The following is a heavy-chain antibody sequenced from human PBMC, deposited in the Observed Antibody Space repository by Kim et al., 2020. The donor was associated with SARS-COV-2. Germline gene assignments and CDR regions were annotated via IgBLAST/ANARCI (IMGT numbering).Heavy chain of an antibody. V-gene: IGHV7-4-1*02. J-gene: IGHJ5*02. CDR1: GYTFTSYA. CDR3: ARDQRYCSGGSCYAGYNWFDP. D-gene: IGHD2-15*01. CDR2: INTNTGNP. Sequence: ASVKVSCKASGYTFTSYAMNWVRQAPGQGLEWIGWINTNTGNPTYAQGFTGRFVFSLDTSVSTAYLQISSLKAEDTAVYYCARDQRYCSGGSCYAGYNWFDPWGQGTLVTVSS.